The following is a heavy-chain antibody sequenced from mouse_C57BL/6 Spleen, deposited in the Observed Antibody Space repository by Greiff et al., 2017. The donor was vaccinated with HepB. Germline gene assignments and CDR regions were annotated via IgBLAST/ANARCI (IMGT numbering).Heavy chain of an antibody. CDR2: INPNNGGT. J-gene: IGHJ2*01. Sequence: EVQLQQSGPELVKPGASVKISCKASGYTFTDYYMNWVKQSHGKSLEWIGDINPNNGGTSYNQKFKGKATLTVDKSSSTAYMELRSLTSEDSAVYYCARKGLLHYYFDYWGQGTTLTVSS. CDR3: ARKGLLHYYFDY. CDR1: GYTFTDYY. D-gene: IGHD1-1*01. V-gene: IGHV1-26*01.